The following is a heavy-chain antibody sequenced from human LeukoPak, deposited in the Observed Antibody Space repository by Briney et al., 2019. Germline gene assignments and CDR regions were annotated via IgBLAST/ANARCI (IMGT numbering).Heavy chain of an antibody. Sequence: TGGSLRLSCAASGFTFSNYAMSWVRQAPGKGLEWVSDISGSGGNTYYADSVKGRFTISRDNYKNTLYLQMNSLRAEDTAVYYCARECPDLAHLLTVDYWGQGTLVTVSS. D-gene: IGHD2-8*02. CDR1: GFTFSNYA. CDR3: ARECPDLAHLLTVDY. CDR2: ISGSGGNT. J-gene: IGHJ4*02. V-gene: IGHV3-23*01.